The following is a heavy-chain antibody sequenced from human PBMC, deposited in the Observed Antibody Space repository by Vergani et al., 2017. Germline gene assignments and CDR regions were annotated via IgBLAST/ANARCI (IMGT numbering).Heavy chain of an antibody. J-gene: IGHJ4*02. CDR2: ISYDGSNK. CDR3: ARGASGDYVSSFDY. Sequence: QVQLVESGGGVVQPGRSLRLSCAASGFTFSSYAMHWVRQAPGKGLEWVAVISYDGSNKYYADSVKGRFTISRDNSKNTLYLQRNSLGAEDTAVYYCARGASGDYVSSFDYWGQGTLVTVSS. V-gene: IGHV3-30-3*01. CDR1: GFTFSSYA. D-gene: IGHD4-17*01.